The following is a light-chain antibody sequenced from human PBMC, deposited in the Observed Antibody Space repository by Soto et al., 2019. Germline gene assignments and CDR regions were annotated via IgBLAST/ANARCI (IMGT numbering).Light chain of an antibody. CDR2: AAS. CDR1: QSISNF. V-gene: IGKV1-39*01. J-gene: IGKJ2*01. Sequence: DIQMTQSPSSLSASVGDRVTITCRASQSISNFLNWYQQKPGKAPELLIYAASSLHSGVPSRFSGSGSGTNFTLTISSLQPEDFATYSCQQSYTFGQGTKLEIK. CDR3: QQSYT.